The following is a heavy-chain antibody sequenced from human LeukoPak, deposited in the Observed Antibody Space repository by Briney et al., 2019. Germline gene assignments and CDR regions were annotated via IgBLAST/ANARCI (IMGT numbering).Heavy chain of an antibody. D-gene: IGHD6-6*01. J-gene: IGHJ1*01. CDR1: GGSISSYY. Sequence: SETLFLTCTVSGGSISSYYWSWIRQPPGKGLEWIGEINHSGSTNYNPSLKSRVTISVDTSKNQFSLKLSSVTAADTAVYYCARRRYSSSYQHWGQGTLVTVSS. V-gene: IGHV4-34*01. CDR2: INHSGST. CDR3: ARRRYSSSYQH.